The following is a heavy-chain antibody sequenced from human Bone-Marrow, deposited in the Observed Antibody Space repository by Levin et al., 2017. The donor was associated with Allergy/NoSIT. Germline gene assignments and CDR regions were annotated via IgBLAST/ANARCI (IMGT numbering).Heavy chain of an antibody. V-gene: IGHV4-59*01. D-gene: IGHD3-10*01. J-gene: IGHJ4*02. CDR3: ARLNALMVGRIFDY. CDR2: VFYSGTT. Sequence: SQTLSLTCTVSGGSITGSYWSWLRQSPGKRLEWIGYVFYSGTTDYNPSLKRRVSISKDTSKNQFSLQLSSVTAADTAVYYCARLNALMVGRIFDYWGQGIQVTVSS. CDR1: GGSITGSY.